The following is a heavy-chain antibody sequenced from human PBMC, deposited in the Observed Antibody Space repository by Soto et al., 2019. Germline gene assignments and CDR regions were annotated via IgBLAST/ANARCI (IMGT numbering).Heavy chain of an antibody. J-gene: IGHJ4*02. CDR2: IIPMFEKT. V-gene: IGHV1-69*06. CDR3: AREGDDSGYWYFDY. CDR1: GGTFSSYA. D-gene: IGHD3-22*01. Sequence: SVKVSCKASGGTFSSYAFSWLRQAPGQGLEWMGGIIPMFEKTNYAQKFQGRVTITADKSTSTAYMELSSLRSDDTAVYYCAREGDDSGYWYFDYWGQGTLVTVSS.